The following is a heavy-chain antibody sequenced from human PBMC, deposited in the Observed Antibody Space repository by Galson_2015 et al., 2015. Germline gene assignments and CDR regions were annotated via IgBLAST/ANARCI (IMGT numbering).Heavy chain of an antibody. V-gene: IGHV3-7*01. CDR2: VKQDGSEK. CDR1: GFTFSTYW. J-gene: IGHJ4*02. CDR3: ASHYVYCSGGSASLGWGYDY. D-gene: IGHD2-15*01. Sequence: SLRLSCAASGFTFSTYWMSWVRQAPGKGLEWVASVKQDGSEKYYVDSVKGRFTISRDNAKNSLYLQMNGLRAEDTAVYYCASHYVYCSGGSASLGWGYDYWGQGTLVTVSS.